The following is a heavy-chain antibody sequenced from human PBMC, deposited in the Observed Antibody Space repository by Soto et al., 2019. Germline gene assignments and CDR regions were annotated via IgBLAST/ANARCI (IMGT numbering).Heavy chain of an antibody. CDR2: IIPIFGTA. Sequence: GASVKVSCKASGGTFSSYAISWVRQAPGQGLEWMGGIIPIFGTANYAQKFQGRVTITADESTSTAYMELSSLRSEDTAVYYCARGARIAAAGYFDYWGQGTLVTVSS. CDR1: GGTFSSYA. CDR3: ARGARIAAAGYFDY. J-gene: IGHJ4*02. V-gene: IGHV1-69*13. D-gene: IGHD6-13*01.